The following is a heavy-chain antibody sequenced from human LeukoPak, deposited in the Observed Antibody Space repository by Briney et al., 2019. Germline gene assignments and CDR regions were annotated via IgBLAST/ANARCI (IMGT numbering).Heavy chain of an antibody. CDR1: GFTFSSYA. Sequence: GGSLRLSCAASGFTFSSYAMSWVRQPPGKGLEWVSAISGSGGSTYYADSVKGRFTISRDNSKNTLYLQMNSLRAEDTAIYYCAKDYGGNAGYFDYWGQGTLVTVSS. D-gene: IGHD4-23*01. CDR2: ISGSGGST. J-gene: IGHJ4*02. CDR3: AKDYGGNAGYFDY. V-gene: IGHV3-23*01.